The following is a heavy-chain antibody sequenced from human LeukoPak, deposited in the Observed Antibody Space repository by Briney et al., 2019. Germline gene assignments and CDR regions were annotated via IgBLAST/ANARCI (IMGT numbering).Heavy chain of an antibody. CDR2: ICYRGST. CDR1: GGSSSSSSYY. J-gene: IGHJ4*02. Sequence: SETVSLTGTVSGGSSSSSSYYWGWIRQPPGKGLGRIGSICYRGSTYYNPSLKSRVTISVDTSKNQFSLKLSSVTAADTAVYYSARISGSYYAFDYWGQGTLVTVSS. D-gene: IGHD1-26*01. CDR3: ARISGSYYAFDY. V-gene: IGHV4-39*01.